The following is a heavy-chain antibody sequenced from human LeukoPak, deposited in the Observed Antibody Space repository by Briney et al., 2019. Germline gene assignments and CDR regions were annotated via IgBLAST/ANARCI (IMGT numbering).Heavy chain of an antibody. CDR1: GGSVSSSSYY. D-gene: IGHD3-9*01. V-gene: IGHV4-39*01. CDR2: VYYSGTT. Sequence: SETLSLTCSVSGGSVSSSSYYWVWIRQPPGKGLEWIGNVYYSGTTYYNPSLKSRVAMSVDMSKNQFSLKLSSVTAADTAVYYCASTLILTGYQVDYWGQGTLVTVSS. J-gene: IGHJ4*02. CDR3: ASTLILTGYQVDY.